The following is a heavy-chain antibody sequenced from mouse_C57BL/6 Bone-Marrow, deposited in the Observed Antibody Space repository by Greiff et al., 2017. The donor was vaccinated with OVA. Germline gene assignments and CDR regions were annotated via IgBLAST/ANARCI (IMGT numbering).Heavy chain of an antibody. D-gene: IGHD2-1*01. J-gene: IGHJ1*03. Sequence: QVQLQQPGAELVKPGASVKLSCKASGYTFTSYWMQWVKQRPGQGLEWIGEIDPSDSYTNYNQKFKGKATLTVDTSSSTAYMQRSSLTSEDSAVYCSARSPYGNYWYFDVWGTGTTVTVSS. V-gene: IGHV1-50*01. CDR3: ARSPYGNYWYFDV. CDR1: GYTFTSYW. CDR2: IDPSDSYT.